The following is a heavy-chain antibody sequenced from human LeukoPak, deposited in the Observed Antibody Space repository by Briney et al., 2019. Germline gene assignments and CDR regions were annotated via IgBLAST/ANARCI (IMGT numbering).Heavy chain of an antibody. CDR1: GGSISSSSYY. D-gene: IGHD3-22*01. Sequence: SETLSLTCTVSGGSISSSSYYWGWIRQPPGKGLEWIGSIYYSGSTYYNPSLKSRVTISVDTSKNQFSLKLSSVTAADTAVYYCASHYYDSSGYYQNFDYLGQGTLVTVSS. V-gene: IGHV4-39*07. J-gene: IGHJ4*02. CDR3: ASHYYDSSGYYQNFDY. CDR2: IYYSGST.